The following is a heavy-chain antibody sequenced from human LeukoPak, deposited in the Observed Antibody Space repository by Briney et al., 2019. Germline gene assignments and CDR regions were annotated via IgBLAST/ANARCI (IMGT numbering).Heavy chain of an antibody. J-gene: IGHJ4*02. D-gene: IGHD2-15*01. V-gene: IGHV3-30*18. CDR2: ISYEGSTK. CDR1: GFTFSSYG. Sequence: GGSLRLSCVASGFTFSSYGMHWVRRAPGKGLEWVAIISYEGSTKYYADSVKGRFTISRDNSKNTLYLQMNSLSAEDTAIYYCAKSGAQYCTGGSCYFDYWGQGTLVTVSS. CDR3: AKSGAQYCTGGSCYFDY.